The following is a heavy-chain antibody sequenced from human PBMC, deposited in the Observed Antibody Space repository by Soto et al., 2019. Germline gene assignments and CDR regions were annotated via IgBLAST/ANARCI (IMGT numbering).Heavy chain of an antibody. V-gene: IGHV1-18*01. D-gene: IGHD4-4*01. Sequence: ASLKVSCKASGYTFTSYGISWVRQAPGQGLEWMGWISAYNGNTNYAQKLQGRVTMTTDTSTSTAYMELRSLGSDDTAVYYCARDTVTTPLDYYYYGMDVWGQGTTVTVS. CDR3: ARDTVTTPLDYYYYGMDV. J-gene: IGHJ6*02. CDR1: GYTFTSYG. CDR2: ISAYNGNT.